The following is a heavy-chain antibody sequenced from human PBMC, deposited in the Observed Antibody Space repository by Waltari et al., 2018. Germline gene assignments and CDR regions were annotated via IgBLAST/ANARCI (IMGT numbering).Heavy chain of an antibody. J-gene: IGHJ4*02. V-gene: IGHV1-2*06. CDR3: ARSQDCSGGSCYFDY. Sequence: QVQLVQSGAEVKKPGASVKVSCKASGYPFPAHYIHWVRQAPGRGLEWMGRINPNGGDANYAQGFQGRVTMTRDTSISTAYMELNSLISDDTAVYYCARSQDCSGGSCYFDYWGQGTLVTVSS. CDR1: GYPFPAHY. D-gene: IGHD2-15*01. CDR2: INPNGGDA.